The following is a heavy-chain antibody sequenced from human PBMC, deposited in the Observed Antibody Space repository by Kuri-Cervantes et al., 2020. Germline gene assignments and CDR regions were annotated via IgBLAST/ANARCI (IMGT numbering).Heavy chain of an antibody. J-gene: IGHJ6*02. CDR3: ARGARELRYFDSQPPEQKYYYYYGMDV. CDR1: GYTFINHG. CDR2: ISPYNGNT. Sequence: ASVKVSCKTSGYTFINHGITWVRQAPGQGLEWMGWISPYNGNTEYAQKFQGRATMTTDTSTSTAYMELSSLRSEDTAVYYCARGARELRYFDSQPPEQKYYYYYGMDVWGQGTTVTVSS. V-gene: IGHV1-18*01. D-gene: IGHD3-9*01.